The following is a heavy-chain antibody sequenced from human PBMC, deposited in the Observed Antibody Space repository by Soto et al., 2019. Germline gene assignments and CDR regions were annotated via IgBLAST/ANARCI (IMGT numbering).Heavy chain of an antibody. CDR1: GGSFSGYY. Sequence: SETLSLTSAVYGGSFSGYYWSWIRQPPGKGLEWIGEINHSGSTNYNPSLKSRVTISVDTSKNQFSLKLSSVTAADTAVYYCARVRVLEWLSRPYYYYGMDVWGQGTTVTVSS. CDR2: INHSGST. V-gene: IGHV4-34*01. CDR3: ARVRVLEWLSRPYYYYGMDV. J-gene: IGHJ6*02. D-gene: IGHD3-3*01.